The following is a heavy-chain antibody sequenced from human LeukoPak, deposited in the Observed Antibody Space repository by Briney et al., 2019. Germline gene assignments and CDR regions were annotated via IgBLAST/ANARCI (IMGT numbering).Heavy chain of an antibody. V-gene: IGHV3-74*01. CDR1: GFTFGSYW. CDR2: VNNDGTGT. J-gene: IGHJ3*02. CDR3: AKGGAFHAFDI. Sequence: GGSLRLSCAGSGFTFGSYWMYWVRQGPEKGLECISRVNNDGTGTIYADSVKGRFTISRDNAKNTVFLQLNSLRTEDTAVYYCAKGGAFHAFDIWGQGTMVTVSS.